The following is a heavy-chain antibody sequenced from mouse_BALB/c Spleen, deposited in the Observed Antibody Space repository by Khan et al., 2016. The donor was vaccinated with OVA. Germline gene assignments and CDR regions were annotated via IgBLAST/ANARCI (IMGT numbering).Heavy chain of an antibody. V-gene: IGHV1-77*01. J-gene: IGHJ3*01. CDR1: GYTFPDYY. CDR3: ARRNYFGYTFAY. CDR2: IYPRSGNT. D-gene: IGHD1-2*01. Sequence: QVQLQQSGAELARPGASVKLSCKASGYTFPDYYINWVKQRTGQGLEWIGEIYPRSGNTYYNEKFKGKATLTADQSSSIAYMQLSSLTSEDSAVYFCARRNYFGYTFAYWGQGTLVTVSA.